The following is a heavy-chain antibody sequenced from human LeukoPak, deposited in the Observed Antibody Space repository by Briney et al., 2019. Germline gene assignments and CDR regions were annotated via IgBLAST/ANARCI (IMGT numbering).Heavy chain of an antibody. CDR2: ISGYNGYT. D-gene: IGHD3-22*01. Sequence: ASVKVSCKASGYTFTNYGISWVRQAPGQGLEWMGWISGYNGYTHYAQKLQGRVTLTTDTPTSTAYMELRSLRSDDTAVYYCARGLPPRRLYDTSGYYSYYFDYWGQGTLVTVSS. CDR1: GYTFTNYG. CDR3: ARGLPPRRLYDTSGYYSYYFDY. V-gene: IGHV1-18*01. J-gene: IGHJ4*02.